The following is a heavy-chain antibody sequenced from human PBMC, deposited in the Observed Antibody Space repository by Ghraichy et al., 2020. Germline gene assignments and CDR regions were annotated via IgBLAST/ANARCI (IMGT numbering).Heavy chain of an antibody. CDR2: IYYSGST. V-gene: IGHV4-59*01. CDR3: ARGGNWGWWFDP. D-gene: IGHD7-27*01. CDR1: GGSISSYY. Sequence: SETLSLTCTVSGGSISSYYWSWIRQPPGKGLEWIGYIYYSGSTNYNPSLKSRVTISVDTSKNQFSLKLSSVTAADTAVYYCARGGNWGWWFDPWGQGTLVTVSS. J-gene: IGHJ5*02.